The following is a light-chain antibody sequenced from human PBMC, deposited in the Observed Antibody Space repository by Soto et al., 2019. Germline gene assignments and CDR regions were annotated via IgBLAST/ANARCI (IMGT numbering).Light chain of an antibody. CDR2: EGS. V-gene: IGLV2-23*01. CDR3: CSYAGSSTGVV. Sequence: QSALTQPASVSGSPGQSITISCTGTSKDVGSYNLVSWYQQHPGKAPKLMIYEGSKRPSGVSNRFSGSKSGNTASLTISGLQAEDEADYSCCSYAGSSTGVVFGGGTKVTVL. J-gene: IGLJ2*01. CDR1: SKDVGSYNL.